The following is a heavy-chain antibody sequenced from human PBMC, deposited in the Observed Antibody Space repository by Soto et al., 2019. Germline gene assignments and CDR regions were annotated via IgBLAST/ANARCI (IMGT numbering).Heavy chain of an antibody. J-gene: IGHJ4*02. CDR2: IIPIFGTA. V-gene: IGHV1-69*13. D-gene: IGHD5-12*01. CDR1: GGTFSNYA. Sequence: ASVKVSCKASGGTFSNYAINWVRQAPGQGLEWMGGIIPIFGTANYAQKFQGRVTITADESTSTAYLDLSSLRSEDTAVYYCARPVEMATISRSYLFYWGQGTLVTVSS. CDR3: ARPVEMATISRSYLFY.